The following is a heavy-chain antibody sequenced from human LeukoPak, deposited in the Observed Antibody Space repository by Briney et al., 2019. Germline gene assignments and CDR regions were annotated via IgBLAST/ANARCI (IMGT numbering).Heavy chain of an antibody. D-gene: IGHD2-2*01. CDR3: ARDGTYCSSTSCYLDY. CDR1: GFTFSSYS. V-gene: IGHV3-21*01. Sequence: GGSLRLSCAASGFTFSSYSMNWVRQAPGKGLEWVSSISSSSSYTYYADSVKGRFTISRDNAKNSLYLQMNSLRAEDTAVYYCARDGTYCSSTSCYLDYWGQGTLVAVSS. J-gene: IGHJ4*02. CDR2: ISSSSSYT.